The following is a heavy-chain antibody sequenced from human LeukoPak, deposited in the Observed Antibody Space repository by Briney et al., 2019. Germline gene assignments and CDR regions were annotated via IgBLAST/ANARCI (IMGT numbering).Heavy chain of an antibody. Sequence: ASVKVSCKASGYTFTGYYMHWVRQAPGQGLEWMGWINPNSGGTNYAQKFQGRVTMTRDTSISTAYMELSRLRSDDTAVYYCARAYYYDSSGYPSGFDYWGQGTLVTVPS. V-gene: IGHV1-2*02. CDR3: ARAYYYDSSGYPSGFDY. CDR1: GYTFTGYY. J-gene: IGHJ4*02. D-gene: IGHD3-22*01. CDR2: INPNSGGT.